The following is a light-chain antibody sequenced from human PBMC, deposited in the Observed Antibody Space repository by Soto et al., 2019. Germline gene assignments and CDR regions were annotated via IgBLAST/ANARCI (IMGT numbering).Light chain of an antibody. J-gene: IGLJ3*02. V-gene: IGLV2-8*01. CDR3: SSYAGGNNLL. Sequence: QSALTQPPSASGSPGQSVTISCTGTSSDVGGYNYVSWYQHQPGKAPKLMIYDVSGRPSGVPDRFSGSKSGNTASLTVSGLQAEDEAGYYCSSYAGGNNLLFGGGTKVTVL. CDR2: DVS. CDR1: SSDVGGYNY.